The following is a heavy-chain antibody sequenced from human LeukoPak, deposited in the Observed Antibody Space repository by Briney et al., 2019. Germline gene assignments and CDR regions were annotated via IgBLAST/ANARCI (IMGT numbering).Heavy chain of an antibody. CDR1: GFTFSSYS. D-gene: IGHD5-24*01. V-gene: IGHV3-21*01. Sequence: GGSLRLSCAASGFTFSSYSMNWVRQAPGKGLEWVSSISSSSSYIYYADSVKGRFTISRDNAKNSLYLQMNSLRAEDTAVYYCARGRRNGYNGIYFDYWGQGTLVTVSS. CDR3: ARGRRNGYNGIYFDY. CDR2: ISSSSSYI. J-gene: IGHJ4*02.